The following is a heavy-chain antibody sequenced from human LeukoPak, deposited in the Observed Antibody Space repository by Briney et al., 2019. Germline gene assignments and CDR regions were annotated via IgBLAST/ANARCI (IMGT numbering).Heavy chain of an antibody. CDR1: GYTFTSYG. CDR3: ARGGTYSRGLLVY. J-gene: IGHJ4*02. D-gene: IGHD1-26*01. CDR2: IRAYNGNT. V-gene: IGHV1-18*01. Sequence: VASVKVSCTASGYTFTSYGISWVRQAPGQGLEWMGWIRAYNGNTNYAQKFKGRFTITTDKSTSTAYMQLRSLRSEDTAVYYCARGGTYSRGLLVYWGQGTLVTVS.